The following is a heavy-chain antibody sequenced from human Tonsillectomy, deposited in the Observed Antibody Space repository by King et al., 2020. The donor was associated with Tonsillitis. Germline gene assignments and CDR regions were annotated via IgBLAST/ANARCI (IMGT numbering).Heavy chain of an antibody. CDR2: IRGSGGST. CDR1: GFTFSSYA. CDR3: AKGGCSSTSCYYDCDY. J-gene: IGHJ4*02. Sequence: VQLVASGGGLVQPGGSMRLSCAASGFTFSSYAMSWVRQAPGKGLEWVSAIRGSGGSTYYADSVRGRFTTSRDNSKNTLYLQMNSLRAEDTAVYYCAKGGCSSTSCYYDCDYWGQGTLVTVSS. V-gene: IGHV3-23*04. D-gene: IGHD2-2*01.